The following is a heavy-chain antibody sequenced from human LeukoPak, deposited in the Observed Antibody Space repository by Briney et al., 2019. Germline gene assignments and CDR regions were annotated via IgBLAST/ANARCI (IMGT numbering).Heavy chain of an antibody. CDR1: GGSISSSNW. CDR2: IYHSGST. Sequence: PSETLSLTCAVSGGSISSSNWWSWIRQPPGKGLEWIGEIYHSGSTNYNPSLKSRVTISVDKSKNQFSLKLSSVTAADTAVYYCARSGYDFGMGRYYYYYMDVWGKGTTVTVSS. V-gene: IGHV4-4*02. D-gene: IGHD5-12*01. CDR3: ARSGYDFGMGRYYYYYMDV. J-gene: IGHJ6*03.